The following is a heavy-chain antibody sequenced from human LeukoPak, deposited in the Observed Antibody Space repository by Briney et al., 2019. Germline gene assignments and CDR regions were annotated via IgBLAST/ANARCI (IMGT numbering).Heavy chain of an antibody. J-gene: IGHJ4*02. Sequence: GGSLRLSCAASEFTFSSYSMNWVRQAPGKGLEWVSYITSSSSGLWYADSAKGRFTISRDNAKNSLYLQMNSLRDEDTAVYYCARDRGRVFDYWGQGTLVTVSS. CDR3: ARDRGRVFDY. CDR2: ITSSSSGL. CDR1: EFTFSSYS. V-gene: IGHV3-48*02. D-gene: IGHD3-16*01.